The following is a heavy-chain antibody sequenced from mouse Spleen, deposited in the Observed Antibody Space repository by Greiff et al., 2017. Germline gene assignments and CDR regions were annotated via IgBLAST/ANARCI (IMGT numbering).Heavy chain of an antibody. CDR1: GFNIKDYY. D-gene: IGHD2-14*01. Sequence: VQLQQSGAELVRPGASVKLSCTASGFNIKDYYMHWVKQRPEQGLEWIGRIDPEDGDTEYAPKFQGKATMTADTSSNTAYLQLSSLTSEDTAVYYCTTDYYYRSRYYFDYWGQGTTLTVSS. V-gene: IGHV14-1*01. CDR3: TTDYYYRSRYYFDY. J-gene: IGHJ2*01. CDR2: IDPEDGDT.